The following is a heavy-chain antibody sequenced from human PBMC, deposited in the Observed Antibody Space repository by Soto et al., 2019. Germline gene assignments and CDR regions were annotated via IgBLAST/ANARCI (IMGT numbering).Heavy chain of an antibody. CDR2: IIPIFGTA. Sequence: GASVKVSCKASGVTFSSYAISWVRQAPGQGLEWMGGIIPIFGTANYAQKFQGRVTITADESTSTAYMELSSLRSDDTAVYYCARDLGSGWYNYWGQGTLVTVSS. CDR3: ARDLGSGWYNY. CDR1: GVTFSSYA. J-gene: IGHJ4*02. D-gene: IGHD6-19*01. V-gene: IGHV1-69*13.